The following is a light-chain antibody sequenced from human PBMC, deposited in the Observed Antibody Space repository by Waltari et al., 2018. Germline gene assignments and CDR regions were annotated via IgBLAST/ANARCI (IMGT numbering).Light chain of an antibody. CDR3: QSYDTSLSVV. Sequence: QSVLTQPPSVSGAPGQRVTISCTGSGSNIGAGYDVHWYQQPPRAAPKLLIYGSTSRPLGVPARFLGSTSGTSASLAITGLQAEDEADYYCQSYDTSLSVVFGGGTKLTVL. CDR1: GSNIGAGYD. J-gene: IGLJ3*02. V-gene: IGLV1-40*01. CDR2: GST.